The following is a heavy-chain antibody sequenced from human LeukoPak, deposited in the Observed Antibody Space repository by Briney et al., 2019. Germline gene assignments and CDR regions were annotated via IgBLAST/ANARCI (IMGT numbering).Heavy chain of an antibody. Sequence: PSETLSLTCTVSGGSITTHYWRWIRYPAGKVLEWVGRIHTSGSTNYNPSLEGRATMSLDTSKNQFSLNLSSVTAADTALYYCARNLGYNWFGPWGQGTLVTVSS. V-gene: IGHV4-4*07. CDR2: IHTSGST. D-gene: IGHD1-26*01. CDR1: GGSITTHY. CDR3: ARNLGYNWFGP. J-gene: IGHJ5*02.